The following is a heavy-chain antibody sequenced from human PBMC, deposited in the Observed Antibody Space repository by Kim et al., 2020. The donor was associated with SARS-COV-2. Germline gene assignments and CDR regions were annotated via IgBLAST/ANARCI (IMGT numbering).Heavy chain of an antibody. V-gene: IGHV4-59*12. CDR1: GGSISSYY. Sequence: SETLSLTCTVSGGSISSYYWSWVRQPPGKGLEWIGCIYYSGSSNYNPSLKSGVTISVDTTTNQFSLKLSSVTAADTAVYYCARGFVCWGQGTLGTVSS. CDR3: ARGFVC. J-gene: IGHJ4*02. CDR2: IYYSGSS.